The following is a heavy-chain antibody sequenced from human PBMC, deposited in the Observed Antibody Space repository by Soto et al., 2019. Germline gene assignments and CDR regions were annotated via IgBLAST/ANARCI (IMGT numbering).Heavy chain of an antibody. Sequence: GGSLRLSCTASGFTFGDYAMSWFRQAPGKGLEWVGFIRSKAYGGTTEYAASVKGRFTISRDDSKSIAYLQMNSLKTEDTAVYYCTRMYSGSYYDWFDPWGQGTLVTVSS. CDR2: IRSKAYGGTT. V-gene: IGHV3-49*03. J-gene: IGHJ5*02. D-gene: IGHD1-26*01. CDR3: TRMYSGSYYDWFDP. CDR1: GFTFGDYA.